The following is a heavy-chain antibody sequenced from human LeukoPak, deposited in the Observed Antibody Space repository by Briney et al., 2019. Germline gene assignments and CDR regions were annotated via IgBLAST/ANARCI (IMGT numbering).Heavy chain of an antibody. CDR2: INPKSGST. Sequence: ASVKVSCKASGYTFTGYYMHWVRQAPGQGVEWVGWINPKSGSTNYAQKFQGRVTMTRDTTISTAYMELSRLRSDDTAVYYCAGQYCSSTSCYNWNFDYWGQGTLVTVSS. CDR1: GYTFTGYY. V-gene: IGHV1-2*02. J-gene: IGHJ4*02. CDR3: AGQYCSSTSCYNWNFDY. D-gene: IGHD2-2*02.